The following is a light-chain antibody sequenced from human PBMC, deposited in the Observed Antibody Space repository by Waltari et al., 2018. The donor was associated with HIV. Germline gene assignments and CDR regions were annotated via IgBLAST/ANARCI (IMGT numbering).Light chain of an antibody. CDR1: QSGLYRSNNMNY. CDR3: QQYYNTPYT. CDR2: WAS. V-gene: IGKV4-1*01. J-gene: IGKJ2*01. Sequence: DFVMSQSPDSMAVSMGEGATINCKSSQSGLYRSNNMNYLSWYQQKAGQPPKLLIYWASTRASGVPDRIRGSGSGTDFTLTINSLQAEDVAVYYCQQYYNTPYTFGQGTKLEIK.